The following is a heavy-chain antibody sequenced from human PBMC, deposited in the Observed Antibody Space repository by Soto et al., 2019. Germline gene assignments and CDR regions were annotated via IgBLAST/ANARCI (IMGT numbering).Heavy chain of an antibody. Sequence: QLQLQESGSGLVKPSQTLSLTCAVSGGSISSGGYSWSWIRQPPGKGLEWIGYIYHSGSTYYNPSLKSRVTISVDRSKNQCSLKLSSVTAADTAVYYCARVFSGVGARVGWFDPWGQGTLVTVSS. CDR3: ARVFSGVGARVGWFDP. D-gene: IGHD1-26*01. CDR1: GGSISSGGYS. J-gene: IGHJ5*02. V-gene: IGHV4-30-2*01. CDR2: IYHSGST.